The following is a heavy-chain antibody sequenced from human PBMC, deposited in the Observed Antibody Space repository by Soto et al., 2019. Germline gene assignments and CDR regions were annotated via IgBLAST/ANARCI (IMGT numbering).Heavy chain of an antibody. CDR2: IYYSGST. J-gene: IGHJ4*02. V-gene: IGHV4-39*01. Sequence: QLQLQESGPGLVKPSETLSLTCTVSGGSISSSSYYWGWIRQPPGKGLEWIGSIYYSGSTYYNPSLKSRFTISVDTSKNQFSLKLSSVTAADTAVYYCARLFRGSYYGTNFDYWGQGTLVTVSS. D-gene: IGHD3-10*01. CDR3: ARLFRGSYYGTNFDY. CDR1: GGSISSSSYY.